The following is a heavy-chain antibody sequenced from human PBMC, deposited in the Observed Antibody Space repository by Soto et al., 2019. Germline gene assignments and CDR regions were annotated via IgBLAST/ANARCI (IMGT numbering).Heavy chain of an antibody. Sequence: QITLKESGPTLVKPTQTLTLTCTFSGFSLSTSGVGVGWIRQPPGKALEWLTFVYWDDNRRYSPSLRSRLTISKDTSNNQVVLTMTNMDPVDTAIYYCIHRTTVTTGFGYWGQGTLVTVSS. CDR2: VYWDDNR. D-gene: IGHD4-17*01. CDR3: IHRTTVTTGFGY. V-gene: IGHV2-5*02. CDR1: GFSLSTSGVG. J-gene: IGHJ4*02.